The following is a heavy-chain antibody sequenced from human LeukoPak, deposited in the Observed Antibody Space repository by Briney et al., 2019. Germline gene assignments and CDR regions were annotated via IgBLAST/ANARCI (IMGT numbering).Heavy chain of an antibody. Sequence: GGSLRLSCAASGFAVSSNYMSWVRQAPGKGLEWGSIIYNGGNTYYADSVKGRFTNSRDNSKNTLYLQMNSLRAEDTAVYYCARDSYSKYWGQGTLLTVSS. CDR2: IYNGGNT. D-gene: IGHD2-15*01. J-gene: IGHJ4*02. CDR3: ARDSYSKY. V-gene: IGHV3-66*01. CDR1: GFAVSSNY.